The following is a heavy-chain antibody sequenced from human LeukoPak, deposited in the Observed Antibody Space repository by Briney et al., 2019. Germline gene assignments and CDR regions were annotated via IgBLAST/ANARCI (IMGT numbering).Heavy chain of an antibody. CDR2: INPSGGST. CDR1: GYTFTSYY. V-gene: IGHV1-46*01. CDR3: ARDRRIVVVPAAIGTLYYYYGMDV. J-gene: IGHJ6*02. Sequence: ASVKVSCKASGYTFTSYYMHWVRQAPGQGLEWMGIINPSGGSTSYAQKFQGRVTMTRDTSTSTVYMELSSLRSEDTAVYCCARDRRIVVVPAAIGTLYYYYGMDVWGQGTTVTVSS. D-gene: IGHD2-2*02.